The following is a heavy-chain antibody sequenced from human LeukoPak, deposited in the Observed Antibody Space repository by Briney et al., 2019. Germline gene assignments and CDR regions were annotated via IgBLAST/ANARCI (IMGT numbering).Heavy chain of an antibody. CDR2: ISRESDGSGT. CDR3: AKDTVASSFDH. D-gene: IGHD5-12*01. Sequence: PGGSLRLSCAGSGFTLSSDWVHWVRQVPGKGLVWVARISRESDGSGTNYADSVKGRFSISRDRATNTVHLQMNSLRAEDMAEYYCAKDTVASSFDHWGQGTLVTVSS. V-gene: IGHV3-74*01. J-gene: IGHJ4*02. CDR1: GFTLSSDW.